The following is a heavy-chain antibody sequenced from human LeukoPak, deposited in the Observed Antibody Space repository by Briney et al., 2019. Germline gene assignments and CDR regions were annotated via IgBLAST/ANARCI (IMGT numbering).Heavy chain of an antibody. Sequence: GGSLRLSCVASGFTFSSYEMTWVRQAPGKVLEWLSYISSSGSTIYYADSVKGRFTISRDNAKNSLYLQMNSLRAEDTAVYYCARGGHYGPRDCWGQGTLVTVSS. V-gene: IGHV3-48*03. CDR3: ARGGHYGPRDC. J-gene: IGHJ4*02. CDR1: GFTFSSYE. CDR2: ISSSGSTI. D-gene: IGHD4-17*01.